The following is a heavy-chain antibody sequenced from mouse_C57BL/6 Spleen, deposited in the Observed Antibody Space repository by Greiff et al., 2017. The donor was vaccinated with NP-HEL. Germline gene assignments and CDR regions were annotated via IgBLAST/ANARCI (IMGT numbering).Heavy chain of an antibody. J-gene: IGHJ3*01. CDR1: GYTFTSYW. V-gene: IGHV1-61*01. D-gene: IGHD3-2*02. CDR2: IYPSDSET. CDR3: ARAQATSWFAY. Sequence: QVQLQQPGAELVRPGSSVKLSCKASGYTFTSYWMDWVKQRPGQGLEWIGNIYPSDSETHYNQKFKDKATLTVDKSSSTAYMQLSSLTSEDSAVYDCARAQATSWFAYWGQGTLVTVSA.